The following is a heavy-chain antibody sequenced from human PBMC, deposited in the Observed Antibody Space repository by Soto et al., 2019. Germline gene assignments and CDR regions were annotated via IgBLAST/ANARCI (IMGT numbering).Heavy chain of an antibody. D-gene: IGHD4-17*01. J-gene: IGHJ4*02. CDR3: AKDGDYASYFDY. Sequence: QVQLVESGGGVVQPGRSLRLSCAASGFTFSSYGMHWVRQAPGKGLEWVAVISYDGSNKYYADSVKGRFTISRDNSKNTLYLQMNSLRDEDTAVYYCAKDGDYASYFDYWGQGTLVTVSS. CDR1: GFTFSSYG. V-gene: IGHV3-30*18. CDR2: ISYDGSNK.